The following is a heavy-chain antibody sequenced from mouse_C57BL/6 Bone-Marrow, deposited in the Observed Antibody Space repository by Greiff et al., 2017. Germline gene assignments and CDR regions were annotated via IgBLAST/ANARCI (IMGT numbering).Heavy chain of an antibody. J-gene: IGHJ4*01. Sequence: EVQLVESGGGLVQPGGSLKLSCAASGFTFSDYYMCWVRQTPEKRLEWVAYISNGGGSTYYPDTVKGRFTISRDNAKNTLYLQMSRLTSEDTAMYYCARHIDDYPNYYAMDYWGQGTSVTVSS. D-gene: IGHD2-4*01. CDR3: ARHIDDYPNYYAMDY. CDR2: ISNGGGST. V-gene: IGHV5-12*01. CDR1: GFTFSDYY.